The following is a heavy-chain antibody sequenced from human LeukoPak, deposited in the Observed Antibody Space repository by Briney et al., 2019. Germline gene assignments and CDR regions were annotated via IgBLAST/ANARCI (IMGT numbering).Heavy chain of an antibody. Sequence: GGSLRLSCAASGFTFSTYWMSWVRQAPGKGLEWVANIKQDGNDKYYVDSVKGRFTISRDSANNSLYLEMNSLRADDTAVYFCARVYSSSSGRALDYWGQGTLVAVSS. CDR3: ARVYSSSSGRALDY. J-gene: IGHJ4*02. CDR2: IKQDGNDK. D-gene: IGHD6-6*01. CDR1: GFTFSTYW. V-gene: IGHV3-7*01.